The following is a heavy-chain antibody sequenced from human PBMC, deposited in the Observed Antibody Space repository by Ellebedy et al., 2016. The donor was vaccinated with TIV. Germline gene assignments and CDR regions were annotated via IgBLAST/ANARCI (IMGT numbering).Heavy chain of an antibody. D-gene: IGHD3-22*01. CDR3: ARANRADYYGSSGDYYYYGMDV. V-gene: IGHV3-21*01. CDR2: ISSSGNYI. Sequence: GESLKISXAASGFTVSSYSMNWVRQAPGKGLEWVSSISSSGNYIFYADSVKGRFTISRDNAKKSMYLQMNSLRAEDTAVYYCARANRADYYGSSGDYYYYGMDVWGQGTTVTVSS. CDR1: GFTVSSYS. J-gene: IGHJ6*02.